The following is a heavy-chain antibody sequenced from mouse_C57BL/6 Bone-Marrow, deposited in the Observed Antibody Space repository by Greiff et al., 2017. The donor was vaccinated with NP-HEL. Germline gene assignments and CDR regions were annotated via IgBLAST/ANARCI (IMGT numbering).Heavy chain of an antibody. CDR1: GYTFTSYG. V-gene: IGHV1-81*01. J-gene: IGHJ2*01. D-gene: IGHD1-1*01. CDR2: IYPRSGNT. CDR3: ASFTTVVATGDY. Sequence: VQLKESGAELARPGASVKLSCKASGYTFTSYGISWVKQRTGQGLEWIGEIYPRSGNTYYNEKFKGKATLTADKSSSTAYMELRSLTSEDSAVYFCASFTTVVATGDYWGQGTTLTVSS.